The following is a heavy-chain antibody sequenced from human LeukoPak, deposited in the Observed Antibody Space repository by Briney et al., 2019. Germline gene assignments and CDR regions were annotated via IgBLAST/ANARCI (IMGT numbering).Heavy chain of an antibody. CDR2: IYYSGST. CDR3: ARAGHCSGGSCYFALFY. D-gene: IGHD2-15*01. V-gene: IGHV4-39*07. Sequence: SETLSLTCTVSGDSISSSRYYWGWIRQPPGKGLEWIGSIYYSGSTYYNPSLKSRVTISVDTSKNQFSLKLSSVTAADTAVYYCARAGHCSGGSCYFALFYWGQGTLVTVSS. CDR1: GDSISSSRYY. J-gene: IGHJ4*02.